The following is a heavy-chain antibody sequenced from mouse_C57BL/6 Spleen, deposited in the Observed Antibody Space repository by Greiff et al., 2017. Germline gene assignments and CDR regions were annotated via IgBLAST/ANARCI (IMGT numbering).Heavy chain of an antibody. Sequence: LVESGAELVKPGASVKISCKASGYAFSSYWMNWVKQRPGKGLEWIGQIYPGDGDTNYNGKFKGKATLTADKSSSTASMQLSSLTSEDSAVYFCARGDSSGPAWFAYWGQGTLVTVSA. J-gene: IGHJ3*01. CDR3: ARGDSSGPAWFAY. D-gene: IGHD3-2*02. CDR2: IYPGDGDT. CDR1: GYAFSSYW. V-gene: IGHV1-80*01.